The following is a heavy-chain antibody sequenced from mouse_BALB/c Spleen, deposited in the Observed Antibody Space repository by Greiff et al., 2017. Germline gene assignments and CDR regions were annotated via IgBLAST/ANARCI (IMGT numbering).Heavy chain of an antibody. CDR1: GYTFTSYT. CDR2: INPSSGYT. J-gene: IGHJ4*01. Sequence: VQLQQSGAELARPGASVKMSCKASGYTFTSYTMHWVKQRPGQGLEWIGYINPSSGYTNYNQKFKDKATLTADKSSSTAYMQLSSLTSEDSAVYVCARASYRTLYAMDYWGQGTSVTVSS. D-gene: IGHD2-14*01. V-gene: IGHV1-4*01. CDR3: ARASYRTLYAMDY.